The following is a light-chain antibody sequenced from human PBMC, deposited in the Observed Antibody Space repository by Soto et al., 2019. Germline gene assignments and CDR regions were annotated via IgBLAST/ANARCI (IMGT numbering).Light chain of an antibody. CDR3: QQRSNWPPIT. J-gene: IGKJ5*01. V-gene: IGKV1-5*01. Sequence: DIQMTQSPSTLSGSVVDRVTITCRASQTISSWLAWYQQKPGKAPKALIYDASTLRSGVPSRFSGGGSGTDFTLTISSLEPEDFAVYYCQQRSNWPPITFGQGTRLEIK. CDR1: QTISSW. CDR2: DAS.